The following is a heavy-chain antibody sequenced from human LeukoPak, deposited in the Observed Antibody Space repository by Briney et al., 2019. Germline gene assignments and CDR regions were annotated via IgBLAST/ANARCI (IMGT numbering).Heavy chain of an antibody. J-gene: IGHJ3*02. D-gene: IGHD5-12*01. CDR1: GGSISSSSYY. Sequence: SETLSLTCTVSGGSISSSSYYWGWIRQPPGKGLEWIGSIYYSGSTYYNPSLKSRVTISVDRSKNQFSLKLSSVTAADTAVYYCAGARLLPVDDAFDIWGQGTMVTVSS. CDR2: IYYSGST. CDR3: AGARLLPVDDAFDI. V-gene: IGHV4-39*07.